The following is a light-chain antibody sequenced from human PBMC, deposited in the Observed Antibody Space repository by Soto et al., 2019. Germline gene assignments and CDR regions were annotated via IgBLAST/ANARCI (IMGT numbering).Light chain of an antibody. V-gene: IGKV3-15*01. CDR3: QQCNNWPPWT. CDR2: GAS. Sequence: EIVMTQSPATLSVSPGESATLSCRASQSVSTNLAWYQQKPGQAPRLLIYGASTRATGIPARFSGSGSGTEFTLTISGLQSEDFAVYYCQQCNNWPPWTFGQGTKVEIK. J-gene: IGKJ1*01. CDR1: QSVSTN.